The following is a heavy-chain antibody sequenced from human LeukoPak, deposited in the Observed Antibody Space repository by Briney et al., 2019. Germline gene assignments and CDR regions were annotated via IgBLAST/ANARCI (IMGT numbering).Heavy chain of an antibody. D-gene: IGHD4-23*01. CDR3: AKGDDYGANTRLPKYNWFDP. V-gene: IGHV3-30*02. CDR2: IRYDGNNK. Sequence: GGSLRLSCAASGFTFTTCAMHWVRQAPGKGLEWVAYIRYDGNNKNYADSVKGRFTIPRDNSRDMLYLQMNSLRPEDTAVYYCAKGDDYGANTRLPKYNWFDPWGQGTLVTVSS. J-gene: IGHJ5*02. CDR1: GFTFTTCA.